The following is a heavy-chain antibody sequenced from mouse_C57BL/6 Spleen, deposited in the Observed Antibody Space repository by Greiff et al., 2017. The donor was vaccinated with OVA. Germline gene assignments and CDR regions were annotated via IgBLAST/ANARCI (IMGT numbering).Heavy chain of an antibody. CDR2: IHPNSGST. D-gene: IGHD2-5*01. CDR3: ARGGPLYSNYPHWYFDD. Sequence: QVQLKQPGAELVKPGASVQLSCKASGYTFTSYWMHWVKQRPGQGLEWIGMIHPNSGSTNYNEKFKSKATLTVDKSSSTAYMQLSSLTSEDSAVYYGARGGPLYSNYPHWYFDDWGTGTTVTVSS. V-gene: IGHV1-64*01. J-gene: IGHJ1*03. CDR1: GYTFTSYW.